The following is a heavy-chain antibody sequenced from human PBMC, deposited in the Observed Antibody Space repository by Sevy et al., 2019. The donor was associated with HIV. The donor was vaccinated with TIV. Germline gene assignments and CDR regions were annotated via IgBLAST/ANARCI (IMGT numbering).Heavy chain of an antibody. CDR2: IYPGDSDT. V-gene: IGHV5-51*01. D-gene: IGHD2-2*01. J-gene: IGHJ5*02. Sequence: GESLKISCKGSGYSFTSYWIGWVRQMPGKGLEWMGIIYPGDSDTRYSPSFQGQVTISADKSISTAYLQWSSLKASDTAMYYCARYANKPGVPARKRGGWFDPWGQGTLVTVSS. CDR3: ARYANKPGVPARKRGGWFDP. CDR1: GYSFTSYW.